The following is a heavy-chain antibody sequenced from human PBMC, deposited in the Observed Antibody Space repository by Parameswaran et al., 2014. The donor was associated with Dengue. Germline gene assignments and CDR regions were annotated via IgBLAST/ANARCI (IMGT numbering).Heavy chain of an antibody. V-gene: IGHV1-69*01. CDR2: IIPIFGTA. D-gene: IGHD2-2*01. J-gene: IGHJ6*02. CDR3: ARDLCSSTGRVVYYYYYGMDV. Sequence: SWVRQVPGQGLEWMGGIIPIFGTANYAQKFQGRVTITADESTSTAYMELSSLRSEDTAVYYCARDLCSSTGRVVYYYYYGMDVWGQGTTVTVSS.